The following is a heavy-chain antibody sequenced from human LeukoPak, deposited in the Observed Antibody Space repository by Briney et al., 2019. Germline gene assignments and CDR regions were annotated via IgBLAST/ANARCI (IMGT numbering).Heavy chain of an antibody. J-gene: IGHJ4*02. V-gene: IGHV3-64*01. CDR2: ISSNGGST. CDR1: GFTISSYA. CDR3: ARGSLNPYYDY. Sequence: GGSLRLSCAASGFTISSYAMHWVRHPPAKGLEYVSAISSNGGSTYYANSVKGRFTISRDNSKNTLYLQMGSLRAEDMAVYYCARGSLNPYYDYWGQGTLVTVSS. D-gene: IGHD1-14*01.